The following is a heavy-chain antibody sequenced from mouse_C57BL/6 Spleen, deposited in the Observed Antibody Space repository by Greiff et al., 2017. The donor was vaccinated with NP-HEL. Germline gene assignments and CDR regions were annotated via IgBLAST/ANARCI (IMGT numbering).Heavy chain of an antibody. CDR3: ARRGSSPWYFDV. CDR2: IYPRSGNT. J-gene: IGHJ1*03. Sequence: VQLQESGAELARPGASVKLSCKASGYTFTSYGISWVKQRTGQGLEWIGEIYPRSGNTYYNEKFKGKATLTADKSSSTAYMELRSLTSEDSAVYFCARRGSSPWYFDVWGTGTTVTVSS. V-gene: IGHV1-81*01. CDR1: GYTFTSYG. D-gene: IGHD1-1*01.